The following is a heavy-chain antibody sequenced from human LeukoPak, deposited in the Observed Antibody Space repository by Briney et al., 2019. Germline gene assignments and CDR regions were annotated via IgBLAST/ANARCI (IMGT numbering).Heavy chain of an antibody. CDR1: GFTVSSNY. D-gene: IGHD4-17*01. Sequence: GGSLRLSCAASGFTVSSNYMSWVRQAPGKGLEWVSVIYSGGSTYYADSVKGRFTISRDNSKNTLYLQMNSLRAEDTAIYYCTRIAVYGDYRWGMDVWGKGTTVTVSS. CDR3: TRIAVYGDYRWGMDV. V-gene: IGHV3-53*01. J-gene: IGHJ6*04. CDR2: IYSGGST.